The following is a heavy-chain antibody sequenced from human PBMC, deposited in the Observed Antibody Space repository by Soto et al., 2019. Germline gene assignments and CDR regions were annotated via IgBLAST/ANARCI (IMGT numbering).Heavy chain of an antibody. V-gene: IGHV3-33*01. CDR3: ARDTERTYYYYGMDV. CDR1: GFTFSSYG. J-gene: IGHJ6*02. Sequence: QVQLVESGGGVVQPGRSLRLSCAASGFTFSSYGMHWVRQAPGKGLEWVAVIWYDGSNKYYADSVKGRFTISRDNSKNTLYLQMNSLRAEDTAVYYCARDTERTYYYYGMDVWGQGTTVTVSS. D-gene: IGHD1-1*01. CDR2: IWYDGSNK.